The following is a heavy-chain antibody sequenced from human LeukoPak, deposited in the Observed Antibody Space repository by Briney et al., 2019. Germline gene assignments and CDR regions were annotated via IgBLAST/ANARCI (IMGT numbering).Heavy chain of an antibody. CDR1: GDSMTSYY. Sequence: SETLSLTCTVSGDSMTSYYWSWLRQPPGKGLEWIGNIYYSGTSNYNPSLRSRVTISEDTSKNQFSLELNSVTVADTAVYYCARHDQVSTSSPKFNDAFDIWGQGTMVTVSS. CDR3: ARHDQVSTSSPKFNDAFDI. J-gene: IGHJ3*02. D-gene: IGHD2-2*01. CDR2: IYYSGTS. V-gene: IGHV4-59*08.